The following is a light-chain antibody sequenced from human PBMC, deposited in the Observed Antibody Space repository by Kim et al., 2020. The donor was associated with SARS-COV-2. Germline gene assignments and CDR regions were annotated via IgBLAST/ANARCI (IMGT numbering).Light chain of an antibody. CDR3: QAWVSSTGGV. CDR1: KLGDKY. CDR2: QDS. J-gene: IGLJ1*01. V-gene: IGLV3-1*01. Sequence: SYELTQPPSVSVSPGQTASITCSGDKLGDKYACWYQQKPGQSPVLVIYQDSKRPSGIPERFSGSNSGNTATLTISGTQAMDEADYYCQAWVSSTGGVFGT.